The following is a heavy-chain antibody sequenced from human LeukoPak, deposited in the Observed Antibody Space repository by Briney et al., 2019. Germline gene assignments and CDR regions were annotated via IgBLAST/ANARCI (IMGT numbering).Heavy chain of an antibody. V-gene: IGHV1-2*06. CDR1: GYTFTGYY. CDR3: ARDPPSGWLVYFDY. D-gene: IGHD6-19*01. J-gene: IGHJ4*02. Sequence: GASVKVSCKASGYTFTGYYMHWVRQAPGQGLEWMGRINPNSGGTNYAQKFQGRVTMTRDTSISTAYMELSRLRSDDTAVYYCARDPPSGWLVYFDYWGQGTLVTVSS. CDR2: INPNSGGT.